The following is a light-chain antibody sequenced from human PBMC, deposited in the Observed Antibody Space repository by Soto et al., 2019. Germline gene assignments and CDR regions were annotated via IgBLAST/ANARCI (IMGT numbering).Light chain of an antibody. V-gene: IGLV2-8*01. CDR3: ASYAGTSLFV. CDR1: SSDGGFYNF. Sequence: QAVLTEPPSASWSPGQSLTISCTGTSSDGGFYNFVSWYQKRPGKAPKIVIYEVTKRPSGVPDPFSGSKSGSTASLTVSRLQADVEADYYCASYAGTSLFVFGRGTKATVL. CDR2: EVT. J-gene: IGLJ1*01.